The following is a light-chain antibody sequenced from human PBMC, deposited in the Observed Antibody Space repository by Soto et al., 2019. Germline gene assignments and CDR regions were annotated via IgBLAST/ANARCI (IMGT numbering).Light chain of an antibody. CDR3: IQALQTPFT. V-gene: IGKV2-28*01. J-gene: IGKJ4*01. CDR2: LDS. Sequence: DIVMTQSPLSLPVTPGEPASISCRSSQSLLHSSGRYYLDWYLQKPGQSPQLLIYLDSHRASGVPDRFSGSGSGTDFTLTISRVEAEDVGIYYCIQALQTPFTFGGGTRAEIK. CDR1: QSLLHSSGRYY.